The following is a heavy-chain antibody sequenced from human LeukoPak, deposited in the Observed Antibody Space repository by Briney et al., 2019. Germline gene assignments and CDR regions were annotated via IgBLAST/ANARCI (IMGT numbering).Heavy chain of an antibody. CDR3: ARGGGIAVAGLDY. V-gene: IGHV3-21*01. Sequence: PGGSLRLSCAASGFTFSSYSMNWVRQAPGKGLEWVSSISSSSSYIYYADSVKGRFTISRDNAKNSLYLQMNSLRAEDTAVYYCARGGGIAVAGLDYWGQGTLVTVSS. CDR1: GFTFSSYS. J-gene: IGHJ4*02. CDR2: ISSSSSYI. D-gene: IGHD6-19*01.